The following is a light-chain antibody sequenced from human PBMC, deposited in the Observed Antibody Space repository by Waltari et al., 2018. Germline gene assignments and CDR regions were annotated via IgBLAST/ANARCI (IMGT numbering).Light chain of an antibody. CDR1: SSDVGNYNL. CDR2: EVS. Sequence: QSALTQPASVSGSPGQSITISCTGTSSDVGNYNLVSWYQQHPGKAPKLMIYEVSKRPSGVSNRFSGSKSVNTASLTISGLQAEDEADYYCCSYAGSHTFVVFGGGTKLTVL. J-gene: IGLJ2*01. V-gene: IGLV2-23*02. CDR3: CSYAGSHTFVV.